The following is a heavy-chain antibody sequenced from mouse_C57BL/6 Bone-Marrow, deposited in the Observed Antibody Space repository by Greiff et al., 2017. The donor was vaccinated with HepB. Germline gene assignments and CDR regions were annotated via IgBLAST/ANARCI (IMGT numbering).Heavy chain of an antibody. V-gene: IGHV1-74*01. CDR2: INPSDGDT. Sequence: QVQLQQSGAELVKPGASVKLSCKASGYTFTSYWMHWVKQTPGQGLEWIGTINPSDGDTNYNQKFKGKATVTADKSSSTAYMQLSSLTSEDSAVYYCAIFECRRDFDYWGQGTTLTVSS. CDR3: AIFECRRDFDY. CDR1: GYTFTSYW. J-gene: IGHJ2*01.